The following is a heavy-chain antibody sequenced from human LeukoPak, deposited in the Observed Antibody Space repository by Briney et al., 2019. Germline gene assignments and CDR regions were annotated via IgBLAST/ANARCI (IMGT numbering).Heavy chain of an antibody. J-gene: IGHJ6*03. CDR1: GDSVSSNSAA. D-gene: IGHD6-13*01. CDR3: ARVSSIAAAGTPYYYYYYMDV. V-gene: IGHV6-1*01. Sequence: SQTLSLTCAISGDSVSSNSAAWNWIRQSPSRGLEWLGRTYYRSKWYNDYAVSVKSRITINPDTSKNQFSLQLNSVTPEDTAVYYCARVSSIAAAGTPYYYYYYMDVWGKGTTVTVSS. CDR2: TYYRSKWYN.